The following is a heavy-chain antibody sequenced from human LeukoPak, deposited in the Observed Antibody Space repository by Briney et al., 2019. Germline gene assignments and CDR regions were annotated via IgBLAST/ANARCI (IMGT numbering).Heavy chain of an antibody. Sequence: ASVKVSCKASGYTFTGYYMHWVRQAPGQGLEWMGWINPNSGGTNYAQKFQGWVTMTRDTSISTAYMELSRLRSDDTAVYYCARDRSTTGTGWGMDVWGKGTTVTVSS. CDR3: ARDRSTTGTGWGMDV. CDR1: GYTFTGYY. CDR2: INPNSGGT. D-gene: IGHD1-1*01. J-gene: IGHJ6*04. V-gene: IGHV1-2*04.